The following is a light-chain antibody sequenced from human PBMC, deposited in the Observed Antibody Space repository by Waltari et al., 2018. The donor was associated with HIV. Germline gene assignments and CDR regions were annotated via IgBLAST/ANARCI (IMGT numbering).Light chain of an antibody. CDR3: AAWDDSLSGVV. CDR2: RNN. Sequence: QSVLTQPPSASGTPGQSVTISCSGTSSNIGTNYVYWYQQFPGTAPKLLIYRNNKRPSGVPDRFSGSKSGTSASLAISGLRSDDEADYYCAAWDDSLSGVVFGGGTSLTVL. CDR1: SSNIGTNY. J-gene: IGLJ2*01. V-gene: IGLV1-47*01.